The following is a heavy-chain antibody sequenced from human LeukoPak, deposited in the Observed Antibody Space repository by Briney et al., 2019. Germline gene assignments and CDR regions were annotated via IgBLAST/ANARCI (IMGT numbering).Heavy chain of an antibody. CDR3: AREIGQWLEDFDY. V-gene: IGHV7-4-1*02. D-gene: IGHD6-19*01. J-gene: IGHJ4*02. CDR1: GGTFSSYA. Sequence: ASVKVSCKASGGTFSSYAISWVRQAPGQGLEWMGWINTNTGNPTYAQGFTGRFVFSLDTSVSTAYLQISSLKAEDTAVYYCAREIGQWLEDFDYWGQGTLVTVSS. CDR2: INTNTGNP.